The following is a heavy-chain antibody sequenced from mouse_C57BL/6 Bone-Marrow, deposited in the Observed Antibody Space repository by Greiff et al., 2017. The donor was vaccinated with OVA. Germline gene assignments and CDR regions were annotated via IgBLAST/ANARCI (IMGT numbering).Heavy chain of an antibody. CDR2: IYPSDSET. J-gene: IGHJ3*01. V-gene: IGHV1-61*01. CDR3: ARGYYSPLGFAY. CDR1: GYTFTSYW. D-gene: IGHD2-12*01. Sequence: VQLQQPGAELVRPGSSVKLSCKASGYTFTSYWMDWVKQRPGQGLEWIGNIYPSDSETHYNQKFKDKATLTVDKSSSTAYMQLSSLTSEDSAVYDCARGYYSPLGFAYWGQGTLVTVSA.